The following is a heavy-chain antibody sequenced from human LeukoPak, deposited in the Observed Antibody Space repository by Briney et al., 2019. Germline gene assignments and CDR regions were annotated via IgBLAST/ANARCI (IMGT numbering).Heavy chain of an antibody. Sequence: PGGSLRLSCAASGFTFSRYAMHWVRQAPGKGLEYVSAISSNGGRTYYENSVKGRFTISRDNSKNTLYLQIGSLRAEDMAVYYCARDFVHYYDSSGFEYYFDFWGQGTLVTVSS. CDR3: ARDFVHYYDSSGFEYYFDF. V-gene: IGHV3-64*01. D-gene: IGHD3-22*01. CDR1: GFTFSRYA. CDR2: ISSNGGRT. J-gene: IGHJ4*02.